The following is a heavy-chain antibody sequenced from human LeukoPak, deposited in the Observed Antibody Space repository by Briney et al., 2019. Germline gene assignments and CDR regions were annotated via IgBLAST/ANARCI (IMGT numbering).Heavy chain of an antibody. V-gene: IGHV4-39*01. CDR1: GGSISSSVVY. D-gene: IGHD3-10*01. J-gene: IGHJ5*02. Sequence: SETLSLTCTVSGGSISSSVVYWGWIRQPPGKGLEWIGSLYFSGSTYYNPSLKSRVTMSVDTSKNQFSLKLTSMTAADTAVYYCARSGVAMVRGVLNPWGQGTLVTVSS. CDR3: ARSGVAMVRGVLNP. CDR2: LYFSGST.